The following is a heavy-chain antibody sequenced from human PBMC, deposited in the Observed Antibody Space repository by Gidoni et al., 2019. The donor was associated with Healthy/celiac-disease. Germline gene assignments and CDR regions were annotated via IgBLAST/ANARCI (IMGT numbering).Heavy chain of an antibody. D-gene: IGHD5-12*01. Sequence: EVQLVESGGGLVQPGGSRRLSCAASGLTFSSYSMNWVRQAPGKGLEWVSYISSSSSTIYYADSVKGRFTISRDNAKNSLYLQMNSLRAEDTAVYYCARVEMATWGYYFDYWGQGTLVTVSS. CDR3: ARVEMATWGYYFDY. V-gene: IGHV3-48*01. J-gene: IGHJ4*02. CDR2: ISSSSSTI. CDR1: GLTFSSYS.